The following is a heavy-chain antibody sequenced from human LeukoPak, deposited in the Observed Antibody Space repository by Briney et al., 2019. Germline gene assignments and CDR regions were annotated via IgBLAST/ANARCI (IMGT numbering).Heavy chain of an antibody. CDR2: INPNSGGT. D-gene: IGHD6-19*01. Sequence: ASVKVSCKASGYTFTGYYMHWVRQAPGQGLEWMGWINPNSGGTNYAQKFQGRVTMTRDTSISTAYMELSRLRSDDTAVYYCARDSALAQAVMFDYWGQGTLVTVSS. CDR1: GYTFTGYY. CDR3: ARDSALAQAVMFDY. J-gene: IGHJ4*02. V-gene: IGHV1-2*02.